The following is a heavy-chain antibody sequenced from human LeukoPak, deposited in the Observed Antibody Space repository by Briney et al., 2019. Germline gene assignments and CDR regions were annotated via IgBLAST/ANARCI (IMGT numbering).Heavy chain of an antibody. CDR3: ARGGFYYDILTGYYKYYYYYYMDV. V-gene: IGHV4-59*11. CDR2: IYYSGST. Sequence: SETLSLTCTVSGGSISSHYWSWIRQPPGKGLEWIGYIYYSGSTNYNPSLKSRVNISVDTSKNQFSLKLSSVTAADTAVYYCARGGFYYDILTGYYKYYYYYYMDVWGKGTTVTVSS. D-gene: IGHD3-9*01. CDR1: GGSISSHY. J-gene: IGHJ6*03.